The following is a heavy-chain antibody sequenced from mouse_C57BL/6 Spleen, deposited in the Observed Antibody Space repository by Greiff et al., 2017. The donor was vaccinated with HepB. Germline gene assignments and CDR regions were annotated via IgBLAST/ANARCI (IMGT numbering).Heavy chain of an antibody. CDR2: INPNNGGT. D-gene: IGHD2-4*01. V-gene: IGHV1-18*01. CDR1: GYTFTDYN. Sequence: EVQLQQSGPELVKPGASVKIPCKASGYTFTDYNMDWVKQSHGKSLEWIGDINPNNGGTIYNQKFKGKATLTVDKSSSTAYMELRSLTSEDTAVYYCARRGYDYDAWFAYWGQGTLVTVSA. J-gene: IGHJ3*01. CDR3: ARRGYDYDAWFAY.